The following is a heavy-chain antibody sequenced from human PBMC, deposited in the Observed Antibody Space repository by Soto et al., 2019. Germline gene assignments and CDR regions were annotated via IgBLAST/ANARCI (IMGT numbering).Heavy chain of an antibody. CDR1: GYSFTSYW. J-gene: IGHJ6*02. Sequence: ESLKISCTGSGYSFTSYWISSVRQMPGKGVEWMGRIDPSDSYTNYSPSFHAHVNISPDKSISTAYLQWSSLKASDTAMYYCPISSAWYSPMYYFYSGLDVWAQGITVRDSS. CDR3: PISSAWYSPMYYFYSGLDV. CDR2: IDPSDSYT. D-gene: IGHD6-19*01. V-gene: IGHV5-10-1*01.